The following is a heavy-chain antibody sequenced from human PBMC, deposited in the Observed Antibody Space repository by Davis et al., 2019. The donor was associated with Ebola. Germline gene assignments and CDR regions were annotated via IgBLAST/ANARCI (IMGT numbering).Heavy chain of an antibody. V-gene: IGHV1-18*01. CDR1: AYTFTSDG. D-gene: IGHD3-22*01. CDR2: ISAYNGNT. J-gene: IGHJ6*01. Sequence: ASVKVSCKASAYTFTSDGISWVRQAPGQGLEWMGWISAYNGNTNYAQKLQGRVTMTTDTSTSTAYMELRSLRSDDTAVYYCASFTRRFASSGYYLSYYYYGMDVWGQGTTVTVSS. CDR3: ASFTRRFASSGYYLSYYYYGMDV.